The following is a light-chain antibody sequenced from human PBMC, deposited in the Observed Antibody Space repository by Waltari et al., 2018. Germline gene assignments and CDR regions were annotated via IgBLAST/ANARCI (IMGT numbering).Light chain of an antibody. V-gene: IGKV3-20*01. J-gene: IGKJ2*01. CDR1: QRLTKRY. CDR2: GAS. Sequence: EVVLTQSPATLSLSPGESATLSCRAIQRLTKRYLAWYHRTPGQAPRLLISGASSRASGIPDRFSGSGSGTDFTLIISRLEPDDFAVYYCKQYGSSILYTFGQGTKLEIK. CDR3: KQYGSSILYT.